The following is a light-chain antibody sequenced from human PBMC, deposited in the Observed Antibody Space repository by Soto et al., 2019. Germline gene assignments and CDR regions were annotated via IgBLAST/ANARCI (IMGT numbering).Light chain of an antibody. CDR2: DAS. CDR3: QQYINGWT. Sequence: DIQMKQSPSTLSGSVGDRVTITYRASQSISSRLAWYQQKSGKAPNLLIYDASSLEGGVPSRFSGSASETEFTLTISSLQPDDFATYYCQQYINGWTFGQGTKVDI. CDR1: QSISSR. V-gene: IGKV1-5*01. J-gene: IGKJ1*01.